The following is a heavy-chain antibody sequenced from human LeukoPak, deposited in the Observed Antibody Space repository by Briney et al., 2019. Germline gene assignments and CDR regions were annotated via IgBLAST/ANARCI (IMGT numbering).Heavy chain of an antibody. CDR1: GGSISSGGYS. CDR2: IYHSGST. V-gene: IGHV4-30-2*01. J-gene: IGHJ5*02. D-gene: IGHD6-19*01. Sequence: PSETLSLTCAVSGGSISSGGYSWSWIRQPPGKGLEWIGYIYHSGSTYYNPPLKSRVTISVDRSKNQFSLKLSSVTAADTAVYYCARVAVAGTWFDPWGQGTLVTVSS. CDR3: ARVAVAGTWFDP.